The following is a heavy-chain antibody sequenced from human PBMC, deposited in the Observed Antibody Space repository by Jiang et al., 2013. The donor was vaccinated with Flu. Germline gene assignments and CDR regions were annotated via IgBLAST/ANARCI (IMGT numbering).Heavy chain of an antibody. CDR3: AADLGRASFDI. Sequence: RLSCAASGFTISDHYMDWVRQAPGKGLEWVGRSRNKANSYSTEYAASVKGRFTISRDDSKNSLFLQMNSLKTEDTAVYYCAADLGRASFDIWGQGTVVTVSS. D-gene: IGHD1-26*01. J-gene: IGHJ3*02. CDR1: GFTISDHY. V-gene: IGHV3-72*01. CDR2: SRNKANSYST.